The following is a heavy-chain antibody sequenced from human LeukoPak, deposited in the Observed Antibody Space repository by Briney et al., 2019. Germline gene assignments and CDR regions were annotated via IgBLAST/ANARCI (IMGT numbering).Heavy chain of an antibody. CDR1: GFIFSSYG. J-gene: IGHJ5*02. Sequence: GGSLRLSCAASGFIFSSYGMHWVRQAPGKGLEWVAVIWFDGSNKYYADSVKGRFTISRDNSKNTLYLQMNSLRAEDTAVYYCARPLGSWPHNWFDPWGQGTLVTVSS. CDR2: IWFDGSNK. D-gene: IGHD6-13*01. V-gene: IGHV3-33*01. CDR3: ARPLGSWPHNWFDP.